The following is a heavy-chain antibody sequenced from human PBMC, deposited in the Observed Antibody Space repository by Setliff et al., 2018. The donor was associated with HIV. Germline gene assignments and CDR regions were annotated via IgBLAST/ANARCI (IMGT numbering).Heavy chain of an antibody. CDR2: IYYSGST. V-gene: IGHV4-31*03. Sequence: LSLTCTVSGDSISSGGYYWSWIRQLPGKGLEWIGYIYYSGSTFYNPSLKSRVSISVDTSKNQFSLKLDSVTAADTAVYYCARDNEQMAVPGAVFDYWGQGTLVTVSS. J-gene: IGHJ4*02. D-gene: IGHD6-19*01. CDR1: GDSISSGGYY. CDR3: ARDNEQMAVPGAVFDY.